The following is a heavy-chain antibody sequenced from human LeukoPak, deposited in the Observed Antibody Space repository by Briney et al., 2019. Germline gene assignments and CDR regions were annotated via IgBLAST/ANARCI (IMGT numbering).Heavy chain of an antibody. J-gene: IGHJ4*02. CDR1: GYRFTSYW. CDR2: IYPGDSDT. Sequence: GESLKISCKGSGYRFTSYWIGWVRQMPGKGLEWMGIIYPGDSDTRYSPSFQGQVTISADKSISTAYLQWSSLKASDTAMYYCARGDCSSTSCYDQPIDYWGQGTLVTVSS. D-gene: IGHD2-2*01. CDR3: ARGDCSSTSCYDQPIDY. V-gene: IGHV5-51*01.